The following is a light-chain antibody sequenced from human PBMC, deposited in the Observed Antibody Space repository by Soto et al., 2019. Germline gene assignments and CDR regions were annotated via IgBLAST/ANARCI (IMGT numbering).Light chain of an antibody. J-gene: IGLJ1*01. V-gene: IGLV1-44*01. CDR2: SNN. Sequence: QPVLTQPPSASGTPGQRVTISCSGSSSNIGSNTVNWYQQLPGTAPKLLIYSNNQRLSGVPDRFSGSKSGTSASLAISGLQSEDEADYYCAAWDDSLNVYVFGTGTKVTVL. CDR3: AAWDDSLNVYV. CDR1: SSNIGSNT.